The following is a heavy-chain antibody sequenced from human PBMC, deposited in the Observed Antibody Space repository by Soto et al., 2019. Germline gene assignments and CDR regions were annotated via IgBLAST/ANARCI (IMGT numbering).Heavy chain of an antibody. CDR3: AGQRGYSYGPTFDY. CDR1: GGSISSGGYS. CDR2: IYHSGSI. J-gene: IGHJ4*02. D-gene: IGHD5-18*01. V-gene: IGHV4-30-2*01. Sequence: SETLSLTCAVSGGSISSGGYSWSWIRQPPGKGLEWIGYIYHSGSIYYNPSLKSRVTISVDRSKNQFSLKLSSVTAADTAVYYCAGQRGYSYGPTFDYWGQGTLVTVSS.